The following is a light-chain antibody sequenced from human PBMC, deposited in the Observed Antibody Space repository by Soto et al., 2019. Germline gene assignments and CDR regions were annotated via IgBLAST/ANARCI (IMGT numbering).Light chain of an antibody. CDR1: QNVNTW. J-gene: IGKJ2*01. CDR2: KAS. CDR3: QQSNG. Sequence: DIQMTQSPSTLSASVGDRVTITCRASQNVNTWLAWYQQKPGKAPKVLIYKASSLQSGAPSRFSGSGSGTEFTLTISSLQPDDFATYYCQQSNGFGPGTKV. V-gene: IGKV1-5*03.